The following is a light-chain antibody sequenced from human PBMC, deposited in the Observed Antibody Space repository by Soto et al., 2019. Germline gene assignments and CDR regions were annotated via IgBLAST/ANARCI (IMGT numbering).Light chain of an antibody. CDR2: AAS. CDR1: QSISRY. CDR3: QPSYRFWT. V-gene: IGKV1-39*01. Sequence: DIQMTQSPSSLSASVGDRVTITCRASQSISRYLNWYQHKPGKAPNLLIYAASSLQSGVPSRFRGSGSGTDFTLPISGLQPDYVATDFFQPSYRFWTFGQGDKGELK. J-gene: IGKJ1*01.